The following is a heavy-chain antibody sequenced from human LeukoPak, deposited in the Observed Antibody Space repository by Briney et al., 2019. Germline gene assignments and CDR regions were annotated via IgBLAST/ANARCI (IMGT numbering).Heavy chain of an antibody. D-gene: IGHD3-10*01. Sequence: PGGSLRLSCAASGFTVSSNYMSWVRQAPGKGLEWVSVIYSGGSTLYADSVKGRFTISRDNSKNTLYLQMNSLRAEDTAVYYCARDVVTGSLQDYWGQGTLVTVSS. V-gene: IGHV3-53*01. CDR3: ARDVVTGSLQDY. J-gene: IGHJ4*02. CDR2: IYSGGST. CDR1: GFTVSSNY.